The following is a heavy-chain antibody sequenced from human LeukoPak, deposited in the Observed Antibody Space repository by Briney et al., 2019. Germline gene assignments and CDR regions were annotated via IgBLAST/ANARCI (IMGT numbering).Heavy chain of an antibody. V-gene: IGHV1-18*01. Sequence: VASVKVSCTASGYTFTSYGISWVRQAPGQGLEWMGWISAYNGNTNYAQKLQGRVTMTTDTSTSTAYMELRSLRSDDTAVYYCARGMYYYDSSGYQGVFDYWGQGTLVTVSS. CDR1: GYTFTSYG. J-gene: IGHJ4*02. D-gene: IGHD3-22*01. CDR3: ARGMYYYDSSGYQGVFDY. CDR2: ISAYNGNT.